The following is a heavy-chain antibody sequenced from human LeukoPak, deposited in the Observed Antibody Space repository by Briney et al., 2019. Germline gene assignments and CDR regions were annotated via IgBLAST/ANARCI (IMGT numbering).Heavy chain of an antibody. D-gene: IGHD2-2*01. V-gene: IGHV1-18*01. CDR3: ARDTHRCSSTSCYGGY. CDR1: GYTFTSYG. J-gene: IGHJ4*02. Sequence: VASVKVSCKASGYTFTSYGISWVRQAPGQGLEWMGWISAYNGNTNYAQKLQGRVTMTTDTSTSTAYMELRSLRSDDTAVYYCARDTHRCSSTSCYGGYWGQGTLVTVSS. CDR2: ISAYNGNT.